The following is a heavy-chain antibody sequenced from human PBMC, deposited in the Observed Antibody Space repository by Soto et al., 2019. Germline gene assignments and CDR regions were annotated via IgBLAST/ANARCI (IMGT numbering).Heavy chain of an antibody. Sequence: SETLSLTCVVSGASISTSYWSWVRQPAGKRLQWIGRIFADGNTNSSPSLKGRVSMAIDKSQNQISLQLASVTAADTATYYCVRDIIVALDYWGQGANVTVSS. D-gene: IGHD2-21*01. CDR2: IFADGNT. CDR1: GASISTSY. CDR3: VRDIIVALDY. J-gene: IGHJ4*02. V-gene: IGHV4-4*07.